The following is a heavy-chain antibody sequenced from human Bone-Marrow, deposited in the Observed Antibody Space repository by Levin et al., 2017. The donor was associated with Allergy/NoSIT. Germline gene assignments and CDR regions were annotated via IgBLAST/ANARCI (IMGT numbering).Heavy chain of an antibody. D-gene: IGHD6-13*01. Sequence: SQTLSLTCAVSGYSITSGHYWAWVRQPPGKGLEWIGSIHYSGSTHYSPSLTSRVTISVDTSKNEFALRLNSVTAADPAVYSCARETHTSTWSRGYFDPWGQGTLVIVSS. CDR2: IHYSGST. CDR3: ARETHTSTWSRGYFDP. CDR1: GYSITSGHY. V-gene: IGHV4-38-2*02. J-gene: IGHJ5*02.